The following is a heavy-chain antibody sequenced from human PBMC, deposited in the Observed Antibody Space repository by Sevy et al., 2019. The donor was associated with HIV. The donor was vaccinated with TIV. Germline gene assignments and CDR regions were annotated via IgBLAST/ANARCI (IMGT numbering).Heavy chain of an antibody. D-gene: IGHD1-1*01. CDR2: ISYDGIKT. Sequence: GGSLRLSCAASGFTFSTYGVHWVRQAPGKGLEWVAVISYDGIKTYYADSMKGRFTISRDNSKNTLYLQMNSLRPEDTAVYYCAKDGGWYNYAPSDYWGLGTLVTVSS. J-gene: IGHJ4*02. V-gene: IGHV3-30*18. CDR1: GFTFSTYG. CDR3: AKDGGWYNYAPSDY.